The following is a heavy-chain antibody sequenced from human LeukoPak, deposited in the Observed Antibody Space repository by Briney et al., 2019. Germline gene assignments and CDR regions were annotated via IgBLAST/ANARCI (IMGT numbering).Heavy chain of an antibody. CDR1: GFTVSSIY. D-gene: IGHD5-12*01. CDR2: IYSGGST. V-gene: IGHV3-66*01. J-gene: IGHJ4*02. Sequence: GGSLRLSCAASGFTVSSIYMSWARESPGKGLEWVSVIYSGGSTYYADSVKGRFTISRDNSKNTLYLQMNSRRAEHTAVYYCAREYGYRIVCGQGTLVTVSS. CDR3: AREYGYRIV.